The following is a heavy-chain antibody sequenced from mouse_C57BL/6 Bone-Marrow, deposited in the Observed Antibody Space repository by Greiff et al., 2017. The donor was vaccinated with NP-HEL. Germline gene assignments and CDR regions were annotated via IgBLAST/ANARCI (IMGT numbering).Heavy chain of an antibody. Sequence: EVQRVESGGGLVQPGGSLKLSCAASGFTFSDYGMAWVRQAPRKGPEWVAFISNLAYSIYYADTVTGRFTISRENAKNTLYLEMSSLRSEDTAMYYCARQGYYGSPVEAMDYWGQGTSVTVSS. CDR3: ARQGYYGSPVEAMDY. J-gene: IGHJ4*01. CDR1: GFTFSDYG. D-gene: IGHD2-2*01. CDR2: ISNLAYSI. V-gene: IGHV5-15*01.